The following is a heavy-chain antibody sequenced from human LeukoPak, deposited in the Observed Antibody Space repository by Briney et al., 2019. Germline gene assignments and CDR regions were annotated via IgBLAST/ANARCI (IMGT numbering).Heavy chain of an antibody. CDR3: ARDGRAVAAQELYYYYYGMDV. V-gene: IGHV1-46*01. Sequence: GASVKVSCKSSGYTFTSYYMHWVRQAPGQGLEWMGIINPSGGSTSYAQKFQGRVTMTRDTSTSTVYMELSSLRSEDTAVYYCARDGRAVAAQELYYYYYGMDVWGQGTTVTVSS. J-gene: IGHJ6*02. D-gene: IGHD6-19*01. CDR2: INPSGGST. CDR1: GYTFTSYY.